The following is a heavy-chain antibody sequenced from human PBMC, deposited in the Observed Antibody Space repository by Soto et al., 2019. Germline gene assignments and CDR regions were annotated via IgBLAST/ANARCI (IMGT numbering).Heavy chain of an antibody. CDR2: ISSDGRDK. J-gene: IGHJ4*02. CDR1: GFTFSTYP. Sequence: QVQLVESGGGVVQPGRSLRLSCAASGFTFSTYPFHWVRQAPGKGLEWVAVISSDGRDKYYADSVKGRFTISRDNSKNPLYLQRNSLKLEDTALYYCAGDRDVEAAEYFFAYWGREPWSPSPQ. D-gene: IGHD6-25*01. V-gene: IGHV3-30*04. CDR3: AGDRDVEAAEYFFAY.